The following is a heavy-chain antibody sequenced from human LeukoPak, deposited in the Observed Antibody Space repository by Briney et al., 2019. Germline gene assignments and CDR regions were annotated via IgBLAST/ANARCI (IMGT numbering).Heavy chain of an antibody. CDR2: VPPSGIT. D-gene: IGHD1/OR15-1a*01. V-gene: IGHV4-34*01. Sequence: KASETLSLTCAVYGGSFIDYYLTWIRQPPGEGLEWIGEVPPSGITHSAPSPRSRVTISRDTSKNQFSLKLSSGTAADSAVYYCARGADWNKVGYWGQGTLVTVSS. J-gene: IGHJ4*02. CDR3: ARGADWNKVGY. CDR1: GGSFIDYY.